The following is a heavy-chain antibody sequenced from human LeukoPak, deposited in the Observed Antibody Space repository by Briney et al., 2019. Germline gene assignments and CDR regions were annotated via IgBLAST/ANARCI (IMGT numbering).Heavy chain of an antibody. CDR2: ISYDGSNK. V-gene: IGHV3-30-3*01. J-gene: IGHJ4*02. D-gene: IGHD6-19*01. CDR3: ARDVSGWYDVGIDY. CDR1: GFTFSSYA. Sequence: GGSLRLSCAASGFTFSSYAMHWVRQAPGKGLEWVAVISYDGSNKYYADSVKGRFTISRDNSKNTLYLQMNSLRAEDTAVYYCARDVSGWYDVGIDYWGQGTLVTVSS.